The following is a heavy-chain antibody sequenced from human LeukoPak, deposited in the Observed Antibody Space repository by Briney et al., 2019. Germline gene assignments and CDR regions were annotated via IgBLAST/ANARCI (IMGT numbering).Heavy chain of an antibody. CDR3: ARGERSTSPIALYYYYYMDV. V-gene: IGHV3-7*01. CDR2: IKQDGSEK. J-gene: IGHJ6*03. CDR1: GFTFSSYW. D-gene: IGHD2-2*01. Sequence: GGSLRLSCAASGFTFSSYWMSWVRQAPGKGLEWVANIKQDGSEKYYVDSVKGRFTISRDNAKNSVYLQMNSLRAEDTAVYYCARGERSTSPIALYYYYYMDVWGKGTTVTVSS.